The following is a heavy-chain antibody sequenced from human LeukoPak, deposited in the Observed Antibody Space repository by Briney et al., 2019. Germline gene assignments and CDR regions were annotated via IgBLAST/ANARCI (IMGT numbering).Heavy chain of an antibody. D-gene: IGHD2-15*01. Sequence: SETLSLTCTVSDYSISSGYYWGWIRQPPGKGLEWIGSIDHSESTYYNPSLKSRVTISVDTSKNQFSLKLSSVTAADTAVYYCARDWGYCSGGSCYFYYMDVWGKGTTVTVSS. CDR3: ARDWGYCSGGSCYFYYMDV. CDR1: DYSISSGYY. V-gene: IGHV4-38-2*02. J-gene: IGHJ6*03. CDR2: IDHSEST.